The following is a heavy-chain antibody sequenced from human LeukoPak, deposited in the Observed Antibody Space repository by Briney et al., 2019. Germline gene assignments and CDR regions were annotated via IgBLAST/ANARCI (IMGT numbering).Heavy chain of an antibody. J-gene: IGHJ4*02. V-gene: IGHV4-59*01. D-gene: IGHD5-24*01. Sequence: SETLSLTCTVSGGSISSYYWSWIRQPPGKGLEWIGYIYYSGSTNCNPSLKSRVTISVDTSKNQFSLKLSSVTAADTAVYYCARAGWLQSYYFDYWGQGTLVTVSS. CDR1: GGSISSYY. CDR3: ARAGWLQSYYFDY. CDR2: IYYSGST.